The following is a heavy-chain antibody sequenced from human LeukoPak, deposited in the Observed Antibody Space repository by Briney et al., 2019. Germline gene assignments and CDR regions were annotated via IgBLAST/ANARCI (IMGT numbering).Heavy chain of an antibody. CDR2: ITTSTGKP. D-gene: IGHD3-16*01. J-gene: IGHJ4*02. CDR1: GYTFTVYS. CDR3: ARDASMINFDH. Sequence: ASVKVSCKASGYTFTVYSINWLRQAPGQGLEWMGWITTSTGKPTYAQGFTGRFVFSLDTSVSTTYLHINSLKAEDTAVYYCARDASMINFDHWGQGGLVTVSS. V-gene: IGHV7-4-1*02.